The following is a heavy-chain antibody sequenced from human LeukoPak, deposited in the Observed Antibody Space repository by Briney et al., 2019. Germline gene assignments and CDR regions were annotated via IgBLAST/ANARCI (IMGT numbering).Heavy chain of an antibody. D-gene: IGHD1-14*01. Sequence: PSDTLSLACTVTGGSISGGEYYWSWIRQPPGKGLGWIASIYSGGMTFYNPSLKSRLTISADTSRNHFSLRLTSVTAAATALYFCARHFDHPTAYFDSWGQGSLVSVSS. CDR3: ARHFDHPTAYFDS. CDR1: GGSISGGEYY. CDR2: IYSGGMT. J-gene: IGHJ4*02. V-gene: IGHV4-39*01.